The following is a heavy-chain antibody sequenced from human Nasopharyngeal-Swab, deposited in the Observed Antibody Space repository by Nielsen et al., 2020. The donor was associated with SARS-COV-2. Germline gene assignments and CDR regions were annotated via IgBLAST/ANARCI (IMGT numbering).Heavy chain of an antibody. D-gene: IGHD3-22*01. CDR2: ISSSSSYI. J-gene: IGHJ2*01. CDR1: GFTFSGYS. Sequence: GGSLRLSCAASGFTFSGYSMNWVRQAPGKGLEWVSSISSSSSYIYYADSVKGRFTISRDNAKNSLYLQMNSLRAEDTAVDYCARDIDSSGYSGYWYFDLWGRGTLVTVSS. CDR3: ARDIDSSGYSGYWYFDL. V-gene: IGHV3-21*01.